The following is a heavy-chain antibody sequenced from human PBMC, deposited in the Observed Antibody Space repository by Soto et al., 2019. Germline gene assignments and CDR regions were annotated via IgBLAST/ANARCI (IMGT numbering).Heavy chain of an antibody. J-gene: IGHJ3*02. Sequence: PGESLKISCKGSGYSFTSYWIGWVRQMPGKGLEWMGIIYPGDSDTRYSPSFQGQVTISADKSISTAYPQWSSLKASDTAMYYCARRYCSGGSCPHAAFDIWGQGTMVTVSS. D-gene: IGHD2-15*01. CDR1: GYSFTSYW. V-gene: IGHV5-51*01. CDR3: ARRYCSGGSCPHAAFDI. CDR2: IYPGDSDT.